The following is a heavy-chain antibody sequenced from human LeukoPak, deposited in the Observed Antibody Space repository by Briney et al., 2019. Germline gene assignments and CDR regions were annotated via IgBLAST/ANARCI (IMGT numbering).Heavy chain of an antibody. CDR3: ARLSHDTTSA. Sequence: ASVKVSCKASGYTFTAYYMHWVRQAPGQGLEWMGWINPTTGGTSYAQHFQGRVSVTLDTSVSTAYMELSRLTFDDTALYYCARLSHDTTSAWGQGTPVTVSS. CDR2: INPTTGGT. CDR1: GYTFTAYY. D-gene: IGHD1-26*01. V-gene: IGHV1-2*02. J-gene: IGHJ4*02.